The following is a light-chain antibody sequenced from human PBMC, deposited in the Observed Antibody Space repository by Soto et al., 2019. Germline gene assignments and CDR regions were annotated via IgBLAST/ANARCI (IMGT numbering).Light chain of an antibody. V-gene: IGKV1-39*01. Sequence: DLQMPPSQSFLSASVGDRFPITFLASQSISSYLNWYQQKPGKAPKLLIYAAYSLQSGVPSRFSGSGSGTDFTLTISSLQPEDFATYYCQQSYSTQWTGGKGTKGDIK. J-gene: IGKJ1*01. CDR2: AAY. CDR1: QSISSY. CDR3: QQSYSTQWT.